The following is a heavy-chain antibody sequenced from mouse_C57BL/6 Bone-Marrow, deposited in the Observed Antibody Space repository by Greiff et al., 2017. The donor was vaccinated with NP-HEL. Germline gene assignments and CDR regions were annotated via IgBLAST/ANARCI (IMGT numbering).Heavy chain of an antibody. J-gene: IGHJ4*01. Sequence: VQLQQSGAELVKPGASVKISCKASGYAFSSYWMNWVKQRPGKGLEWIGQIYPGDGDTNYNGKFKGKATLTADKSSSTAYMQLSSLTSEDSAVYFCARRGRDSYAMDYWGQGTSVTVSS. CDR2: IYPGDGDT. CDR1: GYAFSSYW. D-gene: IGHD3-3*01. CDR3: ARRGRDSYAMDY. V-gene: IGHV1-80*01.